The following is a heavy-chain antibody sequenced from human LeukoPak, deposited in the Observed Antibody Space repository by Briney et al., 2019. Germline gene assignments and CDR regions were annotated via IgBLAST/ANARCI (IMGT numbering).Heavy chain of an antibody. CDR2: IIPIFGIA. CDR1: GGTFSSYA. V-gene: IGHV1-69*04. D-gene: IGHD3-22*01. Sequence: ASVKVSCKASGGTFSSYAISWVRQAPGQGLEWMGRIIPIFGIANYAQKFQGRVTITADKSTSTAYMELSSLRSEDTAVYYCARGTYYGSSGYYYWGQGTLVTVSS. CDR3: ARGTYYGSSGYYY. J-gene: IGHJ4*02.